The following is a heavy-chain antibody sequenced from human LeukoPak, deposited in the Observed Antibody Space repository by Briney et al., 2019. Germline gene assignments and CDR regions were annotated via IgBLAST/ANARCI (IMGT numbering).Heavy chain of an antibody. CDR1: GFTFDDYG. V-gene: IGHV3-23*01. CDR2: ISGSGGST. J-gene: IGHJ4*02. D-gene: IGHD5-12*01. CDR3: ASVVSGYDSYYFDY. Sequence: GGSLRLSCAASGFTFDDYGMSWVRQAPGKGLEWVSAISGSGGSTYYADSVKGRFTISRDNSKNTLYLQMNSLRAEDTAVYYCASVVSGYDSYYFDYWGQGTLVTVSS.